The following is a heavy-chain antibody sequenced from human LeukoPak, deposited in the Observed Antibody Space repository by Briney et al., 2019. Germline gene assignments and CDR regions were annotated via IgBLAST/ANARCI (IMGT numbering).Heavy chain of an antibody. V-gene: IGHV1-3*01. D-gene: IGHD3-10*01. J-gene: IGHJ6*02. Sequence: ASVKVSCKASGYTFTSYAMHWVRQAPGQRLEWMGWINAGNGNTKYSQKFQGRVTITRDTSASTAYMELSSLRSEDTAVYYCAREFVTMVRGVIRGMDVWGQGTTVTVSS. CDR1: GYTFTSYA. CDR2: INAGNGNT. CDR3: AREFVTMVRGVIRGMDV.